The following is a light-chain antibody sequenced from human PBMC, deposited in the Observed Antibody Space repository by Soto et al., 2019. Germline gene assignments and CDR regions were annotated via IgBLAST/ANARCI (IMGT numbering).Light chain of an antibody. J-gene: IGLJ1*01. Sequence: QSALTQPASVSGSPGQSITISCTGTSSDVGAYNFVSWYQHHPGTAPKLMIYEVSNRPSGASNRFSGSKSGNTASLTISGLQTEDEADYYCCSYAGSSTFYVFGTGTKLTVL. CDR2: EVS. CDR3: CSYAGSSTFYV. V-gene: IGLV2-23*02. CDR1: SSDVGAYNF.